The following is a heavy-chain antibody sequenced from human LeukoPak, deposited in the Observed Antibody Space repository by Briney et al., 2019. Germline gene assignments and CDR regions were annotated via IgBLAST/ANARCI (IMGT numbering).Heavy chain of an antibody. D-gene: IGHD6-19*01. V-gene: IGHV3-11*04. J-gene: IGHJ6*02. CDR1: GFTFSDYY. CDR3: ATTGNSGWHEDNIYAMDV. CDR2: ISSSGSTI. Sequence: GGSLRLSCAASGFTFSDYYMSWIRQAPGKGLEWVSYISSSGSTIYYADSVKGRFTISRDNAKNSLYLQMNSLRAEDTAVYYCATTGNSGWHEDNIYAMDVWGQGTTVTVSS.